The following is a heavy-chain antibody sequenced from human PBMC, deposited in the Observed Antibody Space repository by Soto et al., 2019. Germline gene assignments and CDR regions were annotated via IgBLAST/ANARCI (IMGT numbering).Heavy chain of an antibody. D-gene: IGHD3-10*01. CDR1: GFTFSSYG. CDR3: ARGLLWFGELLSNIDY. Sequence: GGSLRLSCAASGFTFSSYGMHWVRQAPGKGLEWVAVISYDGSNKYYADSVKGRFTISRDNSKNTLYLQMNSLRAEDTAVYYCARGLLWFGELLSNIDYWGQGTLVTVSS. V-gene: IGHV3-30*03. CDR2: ISYDGSNK. J-gene: IGHJ4*02.